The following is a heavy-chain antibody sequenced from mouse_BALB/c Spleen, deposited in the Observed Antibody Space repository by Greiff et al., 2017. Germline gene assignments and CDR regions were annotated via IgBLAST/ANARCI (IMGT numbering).Heavy chain of an antibody. Sequence: EESGPGLVKPSQSLSLTCSVTGYSITSGYYWNWIRQFPGNKLEWMGYISYDGSNNYNPSLKNRISITRDTSKNQFFLKLNSVTTEDTATYYCASQGQLGLREAMDYWGQGTSVTVSS. CDR3: ASQGQLGLREAMDY. D-gene: IGHD3-2*01. V-gene: IGHV3-6*02. CDR1: GYSITSGYY. J-gene: IGHJ4*01. CDR2: ISYDGSN.